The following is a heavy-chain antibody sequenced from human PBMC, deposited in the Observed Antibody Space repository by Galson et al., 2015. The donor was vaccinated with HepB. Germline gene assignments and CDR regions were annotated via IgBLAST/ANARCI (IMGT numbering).Heavy chain of an antibody. CDR3: AKVGSGSQTWVDY. V-gene: IGHV3-23*01. D-gene: IGHD1-26*01. CDR2: ISNSGGST. J-gene: IGHJ4*02. CDR1: RFTFSSYG. Sequence: SLRLSCAASRFTFSSYGMSWLRQAPEKGLEWVSSISNSGGSTYYADSVKGRFTISRDNSKSTLYLQMNSLRAEDTAVYYCAKVGSGSQTWVDYWGQGTLVTVSS.